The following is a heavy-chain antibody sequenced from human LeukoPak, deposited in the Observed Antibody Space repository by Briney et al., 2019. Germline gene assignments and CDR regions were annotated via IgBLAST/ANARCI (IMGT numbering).Heavy chain of an antibody. J-gene: IGHJ3*02. D-gene: IGHD7-27*01. CDR3: ARDPPNWVDAFDI. CDR1: GGSISSGSYY. V-gene: IGHV4-61*02. CDR2: IYTSGST. Sequence: PSETLSLTCTVSGGSISSGSYYWSWIRQPAGKGLEWIGRIYTSGSTNYNPSLKSRVTISVDTSKNQFSLKLSSVTAADTAVYYCARDPPNWVDAFDIWGQGTMVTVSS.